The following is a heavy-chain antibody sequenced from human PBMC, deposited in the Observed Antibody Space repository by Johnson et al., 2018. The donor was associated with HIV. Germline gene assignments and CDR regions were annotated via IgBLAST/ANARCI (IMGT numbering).Heavy chain of an antibody. V-gene: IGHV3-23*04. CDR1: GFTFSSYA. CDR2: ISGSGGST. CDR3: ARDMVQLELLGAFDI. D-gene: IGHD1-7*01. J-gene: IGHJ3*02. Sequence: VQLVESGGGLVQPGGSLRLSCAASGFTFSSYAMSWVRQAPGKGLEWVSAISGSGGSTGYADSVKGRFTISRDNAKNSLYLQMNTLRAEDTAVYYCARDMVQLELLGAFDIWGQGTMVTVSS.